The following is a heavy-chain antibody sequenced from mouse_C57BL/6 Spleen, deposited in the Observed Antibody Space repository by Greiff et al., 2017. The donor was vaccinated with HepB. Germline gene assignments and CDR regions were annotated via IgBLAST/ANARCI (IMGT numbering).Heavy chain of an antibody. CDR3: ARWVYDAGDY. CDR2: IYPGSGNT. J-gene: IGHJ2*01. V-gene: IGHV1-66*01. D-gene: IGHD2-14*01. Sequence: VQLQQSGPELVKPGASVKISCKASGYSFTSYYIHWVKQRPGQGLEWIGWIYPGSGNTKYNEKFKGKATLTADTSSSTAYMQLSSLTTEDSAVYYCARWVYDAGDYWGQGTTLTVSS. CDR1: GYSFTSYY.